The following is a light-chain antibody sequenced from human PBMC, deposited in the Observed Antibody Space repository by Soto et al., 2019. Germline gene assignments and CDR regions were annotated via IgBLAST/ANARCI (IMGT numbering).Light chain of an antibody. CDR2: DVS. V-gene: IGLV2-14*01. J-gene: IGLJ1*01. CDR3: SSYTSSSTLPPFYV. CDR1: SSDVGGYNY. Sequence: QSALTQPASVSGSPGQSITISCTGTSSDVGGYNYVSWYQQHPRKAPKLMIYDVSNRPSGVSNRFSGSKSGNTASLTISGLQAEDEADYYCSSYTSSSTLPPFYVFGAGTKVTVL.